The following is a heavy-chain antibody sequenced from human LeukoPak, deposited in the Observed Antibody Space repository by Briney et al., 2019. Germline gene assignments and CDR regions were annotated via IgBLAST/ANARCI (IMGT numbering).Heavy chain of an antibody. Sequence: GGSLRLSCAASGFTFSSYAMSWVRQAPGKGLEWVSAISSSGGSTYYADSVKGRFTISRDNSKNTLHLQMNSLRAEDTVLYYCAKSDYYGEIDYWLQGTLVTVSS. J-gene: IGHJ4*02. CDR3: AKSDYYGEIDY. CDR2: ISSSGGST. D-gene: IGHD4-17*01. V-gene: IGHV3-23*01. CDR1: GFTFSSYA.